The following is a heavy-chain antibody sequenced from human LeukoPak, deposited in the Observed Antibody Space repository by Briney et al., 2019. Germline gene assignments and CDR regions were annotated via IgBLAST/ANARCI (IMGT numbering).Heavy chain of an antibody. D-gene: IGHD3-10*01. CDR3: ARHRSGSGSYYEDGDWFDP. J-gene: IGHJ5*02. CDR2: IDPSDSYT. Sequence: GESLRISCKGSGNSFTSYWISWVRQMPGKGLEWMGRIDPSDSYTNYSPSFQGHVTISADKSISTAYLQWSSLKASDTAMYYCARHRSGSGSYYEDGDWFDPWGQGTLVTVSS. CDR1: GNSFTSYW. V-gene: IGHV5-10-1*01.